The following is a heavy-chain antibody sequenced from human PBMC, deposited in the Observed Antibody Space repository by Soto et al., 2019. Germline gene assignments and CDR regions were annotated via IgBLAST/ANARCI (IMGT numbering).Heavy chain of an antibody. CDR3: AKAQAAAGIPLPDYYYGMDV. CDR1: GFTFSSYA. V-gene: IGHV3-23*01. Sequence: GGSLRLSCAASGFTFSSYAMSWVRQAPGKGLEWVSAISGSGGSTYYADSVKGRFTISRDNSKNTLYLQMNSLRAEDTAVYYCAKAQAAAGIPLPDYYYGMDVWGQGTTVTVSS. J-gene: IGHJ6*02. CDR2: ISGSGGST. D-gene: IGHD6-13*01.